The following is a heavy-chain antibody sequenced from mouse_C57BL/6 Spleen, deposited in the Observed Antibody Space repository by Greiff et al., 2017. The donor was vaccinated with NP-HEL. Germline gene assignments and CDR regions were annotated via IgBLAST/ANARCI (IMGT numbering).Heavy chain of an antibody. CDR1: GYTFTSYW. V-gene: IGHV1-69*01. CDR3: ARSDGYFLYFDY. CDR2: IDPSDSYT. D-gene: IGHD2-3*01. J-gene: IGHJ2*01. Sequence: QVQLQQPGAELVMPGASVKLSCKASGYTFTSYWMHWVKQRPGQGLEWIGEIDPSDSYTNYNQKFKGKSTLTVDKSSSTAYMQLSSLTSEDSAVYYCARSDGYFLYFDYWGKGTTLTVSS.